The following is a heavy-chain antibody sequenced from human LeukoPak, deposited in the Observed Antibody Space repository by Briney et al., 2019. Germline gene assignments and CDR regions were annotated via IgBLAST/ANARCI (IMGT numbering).Heavy chain of an antibody. V-gene: IGHV3-23*01. CDR2: ISGSGGST. D-gene: IGHD3-3*01. CDR1: GFTFSSYA. CDR3: AKDTMYYDFWSGYQPFDY. J-gene: IGHJ4*02. Sequence: GGSLRLSCAASGFTFSSYAMSWVRQAPGKGLEWVSAISGSGGSTYYADSVKGRFTISRDNSKNTLYLQMNSLRAEDTAVYYCAKDTMYYDFWSGYQPFDYWGQGTLVTVSS.